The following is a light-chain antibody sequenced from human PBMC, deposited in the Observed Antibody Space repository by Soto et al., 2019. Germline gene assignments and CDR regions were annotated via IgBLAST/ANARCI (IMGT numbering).Light chain of an antibody. CDR1: QSISGSY. J-gene: IGKJ1*01. CDR3: QKYGSSPRK. Sequence: VLTQSPGTLALSPGERATLSCRASQSISGSYLAWYQQKPGQAPRLLIYGASGRATGIPDRFSGSGSGTDFALTISRLEPEDFAVYYCQKYGSSPRKCGQGNTGAIK. V-gene: IGKV3-20*01. CDR2: GAS.